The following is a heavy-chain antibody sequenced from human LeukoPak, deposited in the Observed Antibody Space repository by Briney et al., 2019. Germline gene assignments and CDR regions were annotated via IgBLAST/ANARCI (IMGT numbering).Heavy chain of an antibody. CDR2: ISGSGGST. Sequence: PGGSLRLSCAASGFTFSSFAMSWVRQAPGKGLEWVSAISGSGGSTYYADSVKGRFTISRDNAKNSLYLQMNSLRAEDTAVYYCARAGPYSYGREYYFDYWGQGTLVTVSS. J-gene: IGHJ4*02. CDR3: ARAGPYSYGREYYFDY. CDR1: GFTFSSFA. D-gene: IGHD5-18*01. V-gene: IGHV3-23*01.